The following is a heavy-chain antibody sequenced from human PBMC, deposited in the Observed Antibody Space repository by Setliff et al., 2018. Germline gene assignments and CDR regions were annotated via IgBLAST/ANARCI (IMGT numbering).Heavy chain of an antibody. CDR2: IYPGDSDT. Sequence: GETLKISCKGSGYSFSNFWIGWVRQMPGKGLEWMGIIYPGDSDTRYSPSFQGQVTISADKSISTAYLQWSSLKASDTAMYYCARGRGYSGYDHFDYWGQGTLVTVSS. J-gene: IGHJ4*02. CDR1: GYSFSNFW. D-gene: IGHD5-12*01. V-gene: IGHV5-51*01. CDR3: ARGRGYSGYDHFDY.